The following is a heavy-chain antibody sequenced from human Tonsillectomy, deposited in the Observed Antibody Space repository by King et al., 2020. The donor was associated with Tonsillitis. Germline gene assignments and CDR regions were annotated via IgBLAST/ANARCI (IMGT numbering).Heavy chain of an antibody. V-gene: IGHV1-2*02. CDR1: GYTFTDYY. Sequence: QLVQSGAEVKKPGASVKVSCKASGYTFTDYYMHWVRQAPGQGLEWMGWINPDSGGTNCAQKFQGRVTMTRDTSISTAYMELSRLKSDDTAVYYCARGHRLTVVVVAATLSVDYWGQGTLVTVSS. CDR2: INPDSGGT. J-gene: IGHJ4*02. D-gene: IGHD2-15*01. CDR3: ARGHRLTVVVVAATLSVDY.